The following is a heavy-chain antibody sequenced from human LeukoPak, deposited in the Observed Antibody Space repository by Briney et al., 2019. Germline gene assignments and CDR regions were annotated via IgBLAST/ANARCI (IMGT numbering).Heavy chain of an antibody. CDR1: GFTFSSYS. Sequence: GGSLRLSCAASGFTFSSYSMNWVRQAPGKGLEWVSSISSSSSYIYYADSVKGRFTISGDNAKNSLYLQMNSLRAEDTAVYYCARIAYCGGDCPSDYWGQGTLVTVSS. D-gene: IGHD2-21*02. V-gene: IGHV3-21*01. J-gene: IGHJ4*02. CDR3: ARIAYCGGDCPSDY. CDR2: ISSSSSYI.